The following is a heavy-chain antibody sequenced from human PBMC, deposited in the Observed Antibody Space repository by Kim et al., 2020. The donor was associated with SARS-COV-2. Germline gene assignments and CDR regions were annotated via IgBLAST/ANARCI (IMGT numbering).Heavy chain of an antibody. D-gene: IGHD2-2*02. Sequence: GGSLRLSCAASGFTFSSYGMHWVRQAPGKGLEWVAVIWYDGSNKYYADSVKGRFTISRDNSKNTLYLQMNSLRAEDTAVYYCARPYCSSTSCYKALDAFDIWGQGTMVTVSS. CDR2: IWYDGSNK. V-gene: IGHV3-33*01. CDR1: GFTFSSYG. J-gene: IGHJ3*02. CDR3: ARPYCSSTSCYKALDAFDI.